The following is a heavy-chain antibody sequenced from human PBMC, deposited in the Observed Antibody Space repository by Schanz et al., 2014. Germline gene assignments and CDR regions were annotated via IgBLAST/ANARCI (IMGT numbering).Heavy chain of an antibody. CDR2: IYSGGST. CDR3: ARGYSSSMDV. CDR1: GFTFSSYS. D-gene: IGHD6-6*01. V-gene: IGHV3-66*01. Sequence: EQVLESGGGFVQPGGSLRLSCAASGFTFSSYSMNWVRQAPGKGLEWVSVIYSGGSTYYADSVKGRFTISRDNSKNTLYLQMNSLRAEDTAVYYCARGYSSSMDVWGQGTTVTVSS. J-gene: IGHJ6*02.